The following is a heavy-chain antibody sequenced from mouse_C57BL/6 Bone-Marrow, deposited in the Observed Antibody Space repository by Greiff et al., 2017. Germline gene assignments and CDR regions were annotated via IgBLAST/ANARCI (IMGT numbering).Heavy chain of an antibody. CDR3: ARWVLRYYWYFDV. Sequence: QVQLQQPGTELVKPGASVKLSCKASGYTFTSYWMHWVKQRPGQGLEWIGNINPSNGGTNYNQKFKSKDTLTVDTSSSTAYMQLSSLTSEDSAVYYCARWVLRYYWYFDVWGTGTTVTVSS. D-gene: IGHD1-1*01. CDR1: GYTFTSYW. CDR2: INPSNGGT. J-gene: IGHJ1*03. V-gene: IGHV1-53*01.